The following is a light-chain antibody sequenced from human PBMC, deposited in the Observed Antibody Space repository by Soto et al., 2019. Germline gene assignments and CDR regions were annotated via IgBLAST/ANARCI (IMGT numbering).Light chain of an antibody. CDR3: CSYAGSSTYV. V-gene: IGLV2-23*02. CDR1: SSDVGSYNL. CDR2: EVS. J-gene: IGLJ1*01. Sequence: QSALTQPASVSGSPGQSITISCTGTSSDVGSYNLVSWYQQHPGKAPKLMIYEVSKRPSGVSNRFSGSKSGNXASLTISGLQAEDEADYYCCSYAGSSTYVFGTGTKVTVL.